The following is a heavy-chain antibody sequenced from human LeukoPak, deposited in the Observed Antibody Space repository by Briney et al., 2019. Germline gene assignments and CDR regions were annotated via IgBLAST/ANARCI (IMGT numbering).Heavy chain of an antibody. D-gene: IGHD3-22*01. CDR1: GFTFTTYW. V-gene: IGHV3-7*04. J-gene: IGHJ4*02. Sequence: GGSLRLSCVASGFTFTTYWMTWVRQAPGKGLEWVANIKQDGSEKYYVDSVKGRFTISRDNAKNTPYLQMNSLRDADTAVYYCARSDSGYRSWGQGTLVTVSS. CDR2: IKQDGSEK. CDR3: ARSDSGYRS.